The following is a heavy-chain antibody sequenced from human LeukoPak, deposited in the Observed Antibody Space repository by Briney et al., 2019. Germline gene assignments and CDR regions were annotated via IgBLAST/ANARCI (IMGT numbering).Heavy chain of an antibody. D-gene: IGHD6-13*01. CDR1: GYTFTSYG. V-gene: IGHV1-18*01. J-gene: IGHJ5*02. CDR3: ARDRVSSTSPNWFDP. Sequence: ASVKVSCKASGYTFTSYGICWVRQAPGQGLEWMGWISAYNGNTNYAQKLQGRVTMTTDTSTSTAYMELRSLRSDDTAVYYCARDRVSSTSPNWFDPWGQGTLVTVSS. CDR2: ISAYNGNT.